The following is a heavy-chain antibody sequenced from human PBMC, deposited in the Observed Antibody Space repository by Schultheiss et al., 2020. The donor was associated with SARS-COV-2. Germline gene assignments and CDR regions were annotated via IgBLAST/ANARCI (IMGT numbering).Heavy chain of an antibody. D-gene: IGHD3-3*01. CDR2: ISGSGGST. V-gene: IGHV3-23*01. Sequence: GESLKISCAASGFTFSNYEMIWVRQAPGKGLEWVSAISGSGGSTYYADSVKGRFTISRDNAKNSLYLQMNSLRAEDTAVYYCAKGSKGVIILSPRNVWGQGTTVTVSS. CDR3: AKGSKGVIILSPRNV. CDR1: GFTFSNYE. J-gene: IGHJ6*02.